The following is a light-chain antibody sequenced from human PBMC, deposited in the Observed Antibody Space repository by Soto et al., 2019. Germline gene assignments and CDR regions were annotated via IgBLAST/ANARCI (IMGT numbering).Light chain of an antibody. CDR2: EVT. J-gene: IGLJ1*01. CDR1: NSDIGYYNY. V-gene: IGLV2-8*01. CDR3: SSYASTNNYV. Sequence: QSALTQPPSASGSPGQSVTITCTGTNSDIGYYNYVSWYQQHPGKAPKLMIYEVTKRPSGIPDRFSGSKSGNTASLTVSGLQAEDEADYYCSSYASTNNYVFGTGTKLTVL.